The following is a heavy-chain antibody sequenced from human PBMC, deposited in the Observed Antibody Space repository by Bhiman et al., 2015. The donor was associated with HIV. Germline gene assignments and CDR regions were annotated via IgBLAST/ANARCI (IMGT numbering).Heavy chain of an antibody. Sequence: EVQLVESGGGLVQPGRSLRLSCAASGFTFDDYAMHWVRQAPGKGLEWVSGISWNSGSIGYADSVKGRFTISRDNAKNSLYLQMNSLRAEDTALYYCAKDRSVGGQLGPQGGGFDYWGQGTLVTVSS. J-gene: IGHJ4*02. CDR2: ISWNSGSI. CDR1: GFTFDDYA. D-gene: IGHD6-6*01. V-gene: IGHV3-9*01. CDR3: AKDRSVGGQLGPQGGGFDY.